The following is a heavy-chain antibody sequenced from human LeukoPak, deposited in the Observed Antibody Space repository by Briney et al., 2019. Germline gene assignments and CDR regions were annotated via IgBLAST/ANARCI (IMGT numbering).Heavy chain of an antibody. CDR1: GFTFDDYA. CDR3: AKDRRYCSGGSCYSYLDY. CDR2: ISWNSGSI. D-gene: IGHD2-15*01. Sequence: PGGSLRLSCAASGFTFDDYAMHWVRQAPGKGLEWVSGISWNSGSIGYADSVKGRFTISRDNAKNSLYLQMNSLRAEDTALYYCAKDRRYCSGGSCYSYLDYWGQGTLVTVSS. J-gene: IGHJ4*02. V-gene: IGHV3-9*01.